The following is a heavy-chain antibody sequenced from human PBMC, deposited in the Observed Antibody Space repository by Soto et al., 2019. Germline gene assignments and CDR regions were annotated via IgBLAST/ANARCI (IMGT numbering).Heavy chain of an antibody. J-gene: IGHJ3*02. CDR3: AREGSGYAFDI. V-gene: IGHV3-33*01. CDR2: IWYDGSNK. CDR1: GFTFSSYG. Sequence: SLRLSCAASGFTFSSYGMHWVRQAPGKGLEWVAVIWYDGSNKYYADSVKGRFTISRDNSKNTLYLQMNSLRAEDTAVYCCAREGSGYAFDIWGQGRMVTVSS.